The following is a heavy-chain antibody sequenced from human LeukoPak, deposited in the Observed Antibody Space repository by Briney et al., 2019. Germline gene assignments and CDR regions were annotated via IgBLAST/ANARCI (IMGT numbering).Heavy chain of an antibody. J-gene: IGHJ3*02. CDR1: GYSISSGYY. CDR2: IDHSGST. Sequence: SETLSLTCTVSGYSISSGYYWGWIRQPPGKGLEWTGSIDHSGSTYKNPSLKSRVTISIDTSKNQFSLKLNSVTAADTAVFYCAREPITSGGNDAFDIWGQGTMVTVSS. D-gene: IGHD3-16*01. CDR3: AREPITSGGNDAFDI. V-gene: IGHV4-38-2*02.